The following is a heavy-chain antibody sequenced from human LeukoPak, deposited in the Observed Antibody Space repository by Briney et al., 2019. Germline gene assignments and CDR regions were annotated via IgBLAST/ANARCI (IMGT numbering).Heavy chain of an antibody. V-gene: IGHV1-8*01. Sequence: GASVKVSCKASGYTFTSYDINWVRQATGQGLEWMGWMNPNSGNTGYAQKFQGRVTMTRNTSISTAYMELSSLRSEDTAVYYCARLEKTRGDTVYWGQGTLVTVSS. D-gene: IGHD3-10*01. J-gene: IGHJ4*02. CDR2: MNPNSGNT. CDR3: ARLEKTRGDTVY. CDR1: GYTFTSYD.